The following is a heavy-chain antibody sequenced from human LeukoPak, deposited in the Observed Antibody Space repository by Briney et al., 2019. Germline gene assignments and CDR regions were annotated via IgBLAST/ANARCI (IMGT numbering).Heavy chain of an antibody. D-gene: IGHD6-19*01. Sequence: SETLSLTCTVSGGSINIYYWSWIRQPPGEGLEWVGYIYYSGRTNYKPSLKRRVTISVDTSKNQFSLKVSSVTAADTAVYYCASSRSSSGWSLIDYWGQGALVTVSS. V-gene: IGHV4-59*01. CDR3: ASSRSSSGWSLIDY. CDR2: IYYSGRT. CDR1: GGSINIYY. J-gene: IGHJ4*02.